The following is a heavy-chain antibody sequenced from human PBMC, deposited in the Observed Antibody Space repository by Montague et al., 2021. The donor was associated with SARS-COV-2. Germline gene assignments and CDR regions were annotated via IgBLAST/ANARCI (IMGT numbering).Heavy chain of an antibody. CDR3: ARKGSGRSDLAY. CDR2: IYHTGST. V-gene: IGHV4-4*02. D-gene: IGHD1-26*01. Sequence: SETLSLTCAVSGGSISTDNWCSCVRLPPGKGVVWVGEIYHTGSTNYKPPLKSRVSMLVDKSCNQFSLLLTSVTAADTAIYYCARKGSGRSDLAYWGQGTLVTVSS. CDR1: GGSISTDNW. J-gene: IGHJ4*02.